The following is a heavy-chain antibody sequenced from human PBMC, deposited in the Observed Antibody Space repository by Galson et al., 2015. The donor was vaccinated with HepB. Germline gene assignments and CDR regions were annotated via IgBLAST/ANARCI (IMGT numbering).Heavy chain of an antibody. CDR1: GSTFTGYY. CDR3: ARAYSNYVGVDY. Sequence: SVTVSCKASGSTFTGYYMHWVRQAPGQGLEWMGWINPNSGGTNYAQKFQGRVTMTRDTSISTAYMELSRLRSDDTAVYYCARAYSNYVGVDYWGQGTLVTVSS. CDR2: INPNSGGT. V-gene: IGHV1-2*02. D-gene: IGHD4-11*01. J-gene: IGHJ4*02.